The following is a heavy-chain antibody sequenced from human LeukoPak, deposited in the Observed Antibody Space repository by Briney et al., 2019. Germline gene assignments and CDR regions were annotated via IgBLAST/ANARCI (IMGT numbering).Heavy chain of an antibody. CDR2: LDPEDGET. CDR1: GYTLTELS. V-gene: IGHV1-24*01. J-gene: IGHJ4*02. CDR3: ATDRVAAAGTAGEMVD. D-gene: IGHD6-13*01. Sequence: ASVKVSCKVSGYTLTELSIHWVRQAPGKGLVWMGGLDPEDGETIYAQKFQGRVTMTEDTSTDTAYMELSSLRSEDTAVYYCATDRVAAAGTAGEMVDWGQGTLVTVSS.